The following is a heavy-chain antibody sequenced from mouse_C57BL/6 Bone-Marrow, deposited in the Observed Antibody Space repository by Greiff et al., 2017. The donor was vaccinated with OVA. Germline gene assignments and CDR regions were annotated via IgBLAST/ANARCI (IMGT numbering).Heavy chain of an antibody. J-gene: IGHJ3*01. D-gene: IGHD1-1*01. CDR1: GFTFSSYG. V-gene: IGHV5-6*01. CDR3: ARHSHYYGSSYPAWFAY. CDR2: ISSGGSYT. Sequence: EVMLVESGGDLVKPGGSLKLSCAASGFTFSSYGMSWVRQTPDKRLEWVATISSGGSYTYYPDSVKGRFTISRDNAKNTLYLQMSSLKSEDTAMYYCARHSHYYGSSYPAWFAYWGQGTLVTVSA.